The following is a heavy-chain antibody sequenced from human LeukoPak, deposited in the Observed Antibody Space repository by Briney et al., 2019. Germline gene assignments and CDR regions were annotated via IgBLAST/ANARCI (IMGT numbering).Heavy chain of an antibody. J-gene: IGHJ4*02. CDR2: IYRSGST. CDR3: ARDPDVYFDY. V-gene: IGHV4-38-2*02. CDR1: GYSINSGYY. Sequence: PSETLSLTCTVSGYSINSGYYWGWIRQPPGKGLEWIGSIYRSGSTYYNPSLKSRVTISVDTSKNQFSLKLSSVTAADTAVYYCARDPDVYFDYWGQGTLVTVSS.